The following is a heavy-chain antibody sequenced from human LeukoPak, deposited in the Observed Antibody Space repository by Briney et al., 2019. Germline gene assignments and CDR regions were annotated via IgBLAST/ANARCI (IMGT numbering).Heavy chain of an antibody. V-gene: IGHV1-46*01. CDR3: ARDNSVGETAWWFDP. D-gene: IGHD1-26*01. CDR1: GYTFTGYY. CDR2: INPSGSST. J-gene: IGHJ5*02. Sequence: ASVKVSCKASGYTFTGYYMHWVRQAPGQGLEWMGLINPSGSSTTYAQKFQGRVTMTRDMFTSTDYMELTSLTSDDTAVYYCARDNSVGETAWWFDPWGQGTLVTVSS.